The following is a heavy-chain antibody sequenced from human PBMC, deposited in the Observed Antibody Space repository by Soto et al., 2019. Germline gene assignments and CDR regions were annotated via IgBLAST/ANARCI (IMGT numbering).Heavy chain of an antibody. CDR2: ITSNSDHI. D-gene: IGHD5-18*01. CDR3: ARATATNWFDP. CDR1: GFMFSAYT. J-gene: IGHJ5*02. Sequence: GGSLRLSCAASGFMFSAYTMSWVRQAPGKGLEWLSSITSNSDHIDYADSVRGRVTMTTDTSTSTAYMELRSLRSDDTAVYYCARATATNWFDPWGQGTLVTVSS. V-gene: IGHV3-21*04.